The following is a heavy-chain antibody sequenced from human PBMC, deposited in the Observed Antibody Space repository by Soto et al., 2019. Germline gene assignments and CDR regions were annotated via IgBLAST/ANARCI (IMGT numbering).Heavy chain of an antibody. CDR2: ISGSGGST. CDR3: AKENGYSSSWFEFDY. J-gene: IGHJ4*02. CDR1: GFTFSSFG. D-gene: IGHD6-13*01. V-gene: IGHV3-23*01. Sequence: EGSLRLSCTASGFTFSSFGMHWVRQAPGKGLEWVSAISGSGGSTYYADSVKGRFTISRDNSKNTLYLQMNSLRAEDTAVYYCAKENGYSSSWFEFDYWGQGTLVTVSS.